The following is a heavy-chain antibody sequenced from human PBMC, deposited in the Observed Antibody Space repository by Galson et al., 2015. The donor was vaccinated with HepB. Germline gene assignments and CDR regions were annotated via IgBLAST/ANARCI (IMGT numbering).Heavy chain of an antibody. CDR3: AKDLEYYGSGSYYRYNWFDP. D-gene: IGHD3-10*01. CDR2: ISGSDGST. Sequence: SLRLSCAASGFTFSSYAMSWVRQAPGKGLEWVSAISGSDGSTYYADSVKGRFTISRDNSKNTLYLQMNSLRAEDTAVYYCAKDLEYYGSGSYYRYNWFDPWGQGTLVTVSS. V-gene: IGHV3-23*01. J-gene: IGHJ5*02. CDR1: GFTFSSYA.